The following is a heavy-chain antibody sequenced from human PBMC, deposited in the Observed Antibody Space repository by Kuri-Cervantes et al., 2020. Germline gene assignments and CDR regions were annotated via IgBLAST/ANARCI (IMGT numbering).Heavy chain of an antibody. CDR3: ARHDWFES. J-gene: IGHJ5*01. CDR1: GFTVSGDY. Sequence: GESLKISCAVSGFTVSGDYMTWIRQAPGKGLEWVSVIYSNGRTYYADSVRGRFTISRDNSKNSLYLQMNSWRVEDTALYYCARHDWFESWGQGTRVTVSS. V-gene: IGHV3-53*01. CDR2: IYSNGRT.